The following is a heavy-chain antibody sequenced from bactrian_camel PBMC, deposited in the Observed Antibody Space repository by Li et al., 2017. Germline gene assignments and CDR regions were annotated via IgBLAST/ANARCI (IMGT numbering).Heavy chain of an antibody. V-gene: IGHV3S1*01. J-gene: IGHJ4*01. CDR2: ISSSGDRT. Sequence: VQLVESGGGLVQVGGSLRLSCVASGFTFNTYFMNWLRQAPGKRLEWVSHISSSGDRTHYSPSVKDRFTISRDNDKNMLYLQLNKVDIADTATYYCAVGITPPMGWASFTPPGPGTQVTVS. CDR1: GFTFNTYF. D-gene: IGHD1*01.